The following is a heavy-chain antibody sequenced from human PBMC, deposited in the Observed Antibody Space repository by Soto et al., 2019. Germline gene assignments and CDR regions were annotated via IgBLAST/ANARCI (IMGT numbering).Heavy chain of an antibody. V-gene: IGHV3-7*04. J-gene: IGHJ4*02. CDR2: MNEYGSER. CDR3: ARATGAEKEDY. Sequence: EVQLVESGGGLVQPGGSLRLSCSASGFIFSSYWMSWLRQAPGKGLEWVASMNEYGSERYYVDSVKGRFTISRDNTKNSSYLQMKSLRAEATAVYYCARATGAEKEDYWGQGTLVTVSS. D-gene: IGHD3-10*01. CDR1: GFIFSSYW.